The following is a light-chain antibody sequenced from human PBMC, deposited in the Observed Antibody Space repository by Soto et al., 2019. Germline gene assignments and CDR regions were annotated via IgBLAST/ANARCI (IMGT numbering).Light chain of an antibody. V-gene: IGLV2-14*01. Sequence: QSALTQPASVSGSPGQSITISCTGTSSDVGKYNYVSWYQHHPGKAPKLMIYDVSNRPSGVSNRFSGSKSGNTASQAISGLQAEDEADYYCSSYTSSNTLVFGGGTKLTVL. CDR1: SSDVGKYNY. CDR3: SSYTSSNTLV. J-gene: IGLJ3*02. CDR2: DVS.